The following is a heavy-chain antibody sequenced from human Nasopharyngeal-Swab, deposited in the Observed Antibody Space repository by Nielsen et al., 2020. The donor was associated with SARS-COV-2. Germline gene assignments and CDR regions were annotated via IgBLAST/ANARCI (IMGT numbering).Heavy chain of an antibody. CDR2: ISWNSGSI. D-gene: IGHD6-19*01. J-gene: IGHJ6*02. Sequence: GGSLRLSCAASGFTFDDYAMPWVRQAPGKGLEWVSGISWNSGSIGYADSVKGRFTISRDNAKNSLYLQMNSLRAEDTALYYCATGGSSGWYYYYYGMDVWGQGTTVTVSS. CDR3: ATGGSSGWYYYYYGMDV. CDR1: GFTFDDYA. V-gene: IGHV3-9*01.